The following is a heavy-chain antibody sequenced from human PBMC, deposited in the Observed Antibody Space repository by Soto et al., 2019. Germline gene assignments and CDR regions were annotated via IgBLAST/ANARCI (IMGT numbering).Heavy chain of an antibody. D-gene: IGHD1-20*01. V-gene: IGHV3-30-3*01. Sequence: PVGSLRLSCAASGFTFSSYAMHWVRQAPGKGLEWVAVISFDGTHKNYPDSVKGRFTISRDNSKKTLYLQMSSLRAEDTAVYYCARDTSAVNGITGEFDYWGQGTLVTVSS. J-gene: IGHJ4*02. CDR3: ARDTSAVNGITGEFDY. CDR2: ISFDGTHK. CDR1: GFTFSSYA.